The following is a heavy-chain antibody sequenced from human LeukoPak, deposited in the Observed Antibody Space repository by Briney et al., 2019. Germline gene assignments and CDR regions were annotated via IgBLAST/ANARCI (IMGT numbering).Heavy chain of an antibody. V-gene: IGHV4-59*08. D-gene: IGHD4-23*01. Sequence: SETLSLTCTVSGGSISSYYWSWIRQPPGKGLEWIAYIYYSGSTNYNPSLKSRVTISVDTSKNQFSLKLSSVTAADTAVYYCATTMGLDYGDNSVDYWGQGTLVTVSS. J-gene: IGHJ4*02. CDR1: GGSISSYY. CDR2: IYYSGST. CDR3: ATTMGLDYGDNSVDY.